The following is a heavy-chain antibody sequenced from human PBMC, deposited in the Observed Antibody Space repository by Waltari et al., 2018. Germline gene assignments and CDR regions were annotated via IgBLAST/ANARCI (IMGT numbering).Heavy chain of an antibody. CDR2: IYYSGNT. V-gene: IGHV4-39*01. J-gene: IGHJ5*02. D-gene: IGHD1-26*01. CDR1: GGSISSINYN. CDR3: ARTYSGDYEFWFDP. Sequence: QLQLQESGPGLVKSSETLSLTCDVSGGSISSINYNWGGLRQTPGKGLEWIASIYYSGNTYYNPSLNSRVTISVDTSKNQFSLRLSSWTAADTAVYYCARTYSGDYEFWFDPWGQGTLVTVSS.